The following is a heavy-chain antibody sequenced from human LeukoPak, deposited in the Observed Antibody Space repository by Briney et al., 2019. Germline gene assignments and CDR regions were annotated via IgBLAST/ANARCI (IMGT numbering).Heavy chain of an antibody. D-gene: IGHD6-6*01. V-gene: IGHV1-69*05. CDR1: GGTFSSYA. J-gene: IGHJ6*03. CDR2: IIPIFGTA. Sequence: SVKVSCKASGGTFSSYAISWVRQAPGQGLEWMGGIIPIFGTANYAQKFQGRVTITTDESTSTAYMELSSLRSEDTAVYYCAREATTGIGIAARPRRYYYYYMDVWGKGTTVTVSS. CDR3: AREATTGIGIAARPRRYYYYYMDV.